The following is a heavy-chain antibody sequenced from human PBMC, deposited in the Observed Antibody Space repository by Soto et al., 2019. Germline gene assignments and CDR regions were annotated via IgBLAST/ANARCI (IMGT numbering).Heavy chain of an antibody. J-gene: IGHJ6*02. Sequence: PSQNLSLTCAISGDSVSSNSGAWNWIRQSPSRGLECLGRTYYRSKWYNDYAVSVKSRITINPDTSKNQFSLQLNSVTPEDTAVYYCAREYYDSSGYYYAQPDYYGMDVWGQGTTVTVSS. CDR1: GDSVSSNSGA. D-gene: IGHD3-22*01. CDR2: TYYRSKWYN. V-gene: IGHV6-1*01. CDR3: AREYYDSSGYYYAQPDYYGMDV.